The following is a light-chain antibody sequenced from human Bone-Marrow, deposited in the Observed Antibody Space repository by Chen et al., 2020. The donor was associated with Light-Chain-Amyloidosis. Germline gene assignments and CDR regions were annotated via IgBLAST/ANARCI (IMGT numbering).Light chain of an antibody. CDR1: NIGSTS. V-gene: IGLV3-21*02. J-gene: IGLJ3*02. Sequence: SYVLTQPSSVSVAPGQTATIACGGINIGSTSVHWYQQTPGQAPLRVVYDDSDRPAGIPERLYGSASGNTATLTVSRVEAGDEADYYCQVWGRSSDRPVFSGGTKLTVL. CDR3: QVWGRSSDRPV. CDR2: DDS.